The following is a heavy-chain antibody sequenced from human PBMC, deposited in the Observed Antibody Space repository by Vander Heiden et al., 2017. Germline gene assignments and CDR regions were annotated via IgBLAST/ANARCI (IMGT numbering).Heavy chain of an antibody. J-gene: IGHJ3*02. Sequence: QVQLVQSGAEVTKPGASVQVSCKASGYTFSSYDINWVRQADGQGLEWMGWMNPNSGNTGYAQKFQGRVTMTRSTSISTAYMELSSLTSEDTAVYYCAREGVVVTPIPDPFDIWGQGTMVTVSS. CDR3: AREGVVVTPIPDPFDI. CDR1: GYTFSSYD. CDR2: MNPNSGNT. D-gene: IGHD2-21*02. V-gene: IGHV1-8*01.